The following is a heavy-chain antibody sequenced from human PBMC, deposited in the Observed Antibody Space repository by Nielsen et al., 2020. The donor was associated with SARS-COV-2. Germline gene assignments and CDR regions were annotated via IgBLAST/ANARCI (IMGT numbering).Heavy chain of an antibody. CDR3: TTDCTGYSYEGYFDY. CDR1: GFTFSNAW. D-gene: IGHD5-18*01. Sequence: GGSLRLSCEAPGFTFSNAWMSWVRQAPGMGLEWVGRIKSKTDGGTTDYAARVKGRFTISRDDSNNTLYLQMNSLKTEDTAVYYCTTDCTGYSYEGYFDYWGQGTLVTVFS. J-gene: IGHJ4*02. CDR2: IKSKTDGGTT. V-gene: IGHV3-15*01.